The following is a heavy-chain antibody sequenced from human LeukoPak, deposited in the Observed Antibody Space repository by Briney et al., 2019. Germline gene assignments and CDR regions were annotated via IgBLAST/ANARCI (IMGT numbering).Heavy chain of an antibody. J-gene: IGHJ3*02. Sequence: ASVKVSCKVSGYTLTELSMHWVRQAPGKGLEWMGGFDPEDGETIYAQKFQGRVTITADKSTSTAYMELSSLRSEDTAVYYCARDLYGDYGHDAFDIWGQGTMVTVSS. CDR3: ARDLYGDYGHDAFDI. CDR2: FDPEDGET. D-gene: IGHD4-17*01. CDR1: GYTLTELS. V-gene: IGHV1-24*01.